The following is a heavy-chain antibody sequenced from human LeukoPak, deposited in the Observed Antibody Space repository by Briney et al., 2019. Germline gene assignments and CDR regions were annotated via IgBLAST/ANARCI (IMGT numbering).Heavy chain of an antibody. Sequence: SETLSLTCNVSGGSISNYYWNWVRQPAGKGLEWIGRTYASGSTRYNPSFEGRVTMSADTSKNQVSLKLTSVIAADTAVYFCARDQSGHGGHNIDAFDIWGQGTMVTVSS. CDR3: ARDQSGHGGHNIDAFDI. D-gene: IGHD3-16*01. J-gene: IGHJ3*02. CDR2: TYASGST. CDR1: GGSISNYY. V-gene: IGHV4-4*07.